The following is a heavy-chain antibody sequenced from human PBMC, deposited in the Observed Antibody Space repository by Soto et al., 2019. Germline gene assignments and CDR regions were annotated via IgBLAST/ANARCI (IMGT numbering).Heavy chain of an antibody. CDR2: IVVGSGNT. V-gene: IGHV1-58*01. CDR3: ATVDFWSGYPTMQYDY. Sequence: SVKVSCKASGFTFTSSAVQWVRQARGQRLEWIGWIVVGSGNTNYAQKFQERVTITRDMSTSTAYMELSSLRSEDTAVYYCATVDFWSGYPTMQYDYCGQGTLVTVSS. CDR1: GFTFTSSA. D-gene: IGHD3-3*01. J-gene: IGHJ4*02.